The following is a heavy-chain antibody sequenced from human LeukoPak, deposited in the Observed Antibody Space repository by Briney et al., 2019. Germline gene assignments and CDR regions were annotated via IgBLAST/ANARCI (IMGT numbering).Heavy chain of an antibody. Sequence: PSQTLSLTCTVSGGSISSGDYYWSWIRQPPGKGLEWIGTIYYSGSTNYNPSLKSRVTISIDTSKNQFSLKLASVTAADTAVYYCARHFIGYYDSSGYVQYWGQGTLVTVSS. J-gene: IGHJ1*01. V-gene: IGHV4-39*01. D-gene: IGHD3-22*01. CDR3: ARHFIGYYDSSGYVQY. CDR1: GGSISSGDYY. CDR2: IYYSGST.